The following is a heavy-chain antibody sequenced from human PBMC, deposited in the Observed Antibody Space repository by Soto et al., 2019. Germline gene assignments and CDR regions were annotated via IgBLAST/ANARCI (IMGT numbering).Heavy chain of an antibody. J-gene: IGHJ6*02. D-gene: IGHD2-21*02. CDR3: AKSMGGTANGMGV. Sequence: GGSLRLSCAASVLNFDDYAMHWLRQVPGKGLELVLGFSWNGGSIGYADSVKGRFSISRDNAKNSLYLQMNSLRVEDTALYYCAKSMGGTANGMGVWGQGT. CDR2: FSWNGGSI. CDR1: VLNFDDYA. V-gene: IGHV3-9*01.